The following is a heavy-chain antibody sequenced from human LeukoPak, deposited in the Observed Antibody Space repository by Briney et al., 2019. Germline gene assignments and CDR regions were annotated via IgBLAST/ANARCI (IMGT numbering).Heavy chain of an antibody. CDR2: INSDGSST. Sequence: GGSLRLSCAASGFTFSSYWMHWVRQAPGKGLVWVSRINSDGSSTSYADSVKGRFTISRDNAKNTLYLQMNSLRAEDTAVYYCARDRSGSSWYNDNWFDPWGQGTLVTVSS. CDR1: GFTFSSYW. D-gene: IGHD6-13*01. CDR3: ARDRSGSSWYNDNWFDP. V-gene: IGHV3-74*01. J-gene: IGHJ5*02.